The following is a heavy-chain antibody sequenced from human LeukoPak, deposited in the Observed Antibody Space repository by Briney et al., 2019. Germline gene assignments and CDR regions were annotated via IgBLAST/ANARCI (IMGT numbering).Heavy chain of an antibody. Sequence: PGGSLRLSCAASGFTFSDHYMDWVRQAPGKGLEWVGRTRNKANSYTTEYAASVKGRFTISRDDSKNSLYLQMNSLRAEDTAVYYCAKESGALGAPLYDYWGRGILVTASS. CDR1: GFTFSDHY. CDR3: AKESGALGAPLYDY. J-gene: IGHJ4*02. D-gene: IGHD4/OR15-4a*01. V-gene: IGHV3-72*01. CDR2: TRNKANSYTT.